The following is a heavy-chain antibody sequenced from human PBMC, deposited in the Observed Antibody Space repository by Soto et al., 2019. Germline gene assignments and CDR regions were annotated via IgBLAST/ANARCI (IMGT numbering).Heavy chain of an antibody. CDR1: GYSITNGYY. CDR2: IYHSGST. V-gene: IGHV4-38-2*01. CDR3: AKVGVGGPVTAAIGRVDS. D-gene: IGHD6-13*01. Sequence: ETLCLPCDVSGYSITNGYYWGWIRQLPVQWLEWIVSIYHSGSTSYNPSLRSLVTISVVTSKNQFSLKLRSVTAADTAMYYCAKVGVGGPVTAAIGRVDSWGQGIQVNVSS. J-gene: IGHJ4*02.